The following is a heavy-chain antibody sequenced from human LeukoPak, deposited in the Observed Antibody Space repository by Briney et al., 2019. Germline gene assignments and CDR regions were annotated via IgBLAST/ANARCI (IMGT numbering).Heavy chain of an antibody. CDR3: ARDRWGSDDAFDI. J-gene: IGHJ3*02. V-gene: IGHV4-59*01. Sequence: SETLSLTCTVSGGSISSYYWSWIRQPPGKGLEWIGYIYYSWSTNYNPSLKSRVTISVDTSKNQFSLKLSSVTAADTAVYYCARDRWGSDDAFDIWGQGTMVTVSS. D-gene: IGHD7-27*01. CDR1: GGSISSYY. CDR2: IYYSWST.